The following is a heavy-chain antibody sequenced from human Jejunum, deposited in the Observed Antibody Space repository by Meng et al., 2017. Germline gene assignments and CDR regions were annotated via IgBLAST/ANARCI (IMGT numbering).Heavy chain of an antibody. CDR2: ISFDGSNK. V-gene: IGHV3-30*01. J-gene: IGHJ4*02. CDR1: GFTFGGFA. Sequence: QVQRAESGAGVVQPGRALSSSCACSGFTFGGFAMVWLRQAPGKGLEWAAVISFDGSNKFYGDSVKGRFTVSRDNSKNTLYLQMDSLRVDDTAVYYCARAYYDGSGRFDFWGQGTLVTVSS. D-gene: IGHD3-22*01. CDR3: ARAYYDGSGRFDF.